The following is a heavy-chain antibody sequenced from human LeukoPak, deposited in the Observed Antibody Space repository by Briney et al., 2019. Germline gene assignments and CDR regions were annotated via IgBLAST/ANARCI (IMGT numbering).Heavy chain of an antibody. CDR1: GFTFSSYG. J-gene: IGHJ4*02. CDR3: ARVGYSSSWESYFDY. Sequence: SGGSLRLSCAASGFTFSSYGMHWVRQAPGKGLEWVAFIRYDGSNKYYADSVKGRFTISRDNSKNTLYLQMNSLRAEDTAVYYCARVGYSSSWESYFDYWGQGTLVTVSS. CDR2: IRYDGSNK. D-gene: IGHD6-13*01. V-gene: IGHV3-30*02.